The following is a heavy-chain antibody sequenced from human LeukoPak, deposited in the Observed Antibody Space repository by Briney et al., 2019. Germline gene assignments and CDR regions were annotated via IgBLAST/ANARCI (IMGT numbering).Heavy chain of an antibody. J-gene: IGHJ3*02. V-gene: IGHV1-58*01. CDR1: GFTFTSSA. D-gene: IGHD3-22*01. Sequence: SVKVSCKASGFTFTSSAVQWVRQARGQRLEWIGWIVVGSGNTSYAQKFQERVTITRDMSTSTAYMELSSLRSEDTAVYYCAAGLRSYDSSGYYAFDIWGQGTMVTVSS. CDR2: IVVGSGNT. CDR3: AAGLRSYDSSGYYAFDI.